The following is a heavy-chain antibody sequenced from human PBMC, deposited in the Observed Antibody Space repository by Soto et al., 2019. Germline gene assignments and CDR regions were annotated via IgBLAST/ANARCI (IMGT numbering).Heavy chain of an antibody. CDR3: ARIGGSSLHRGTIYYSYYGMDV. D-gene: IGHD2-15*01. J-gene: IGHJ6*02. CDR1: GFTFSSYA. V-gene: IGHV3-30-3*01. CDR2: ISYDGSNK. Sequence: QVQLVESGGGVVQPGRSLRLSCAASGFTFSSYAMHWVRQAPGKGLEWVAVISYDGSNKYYADSVKGRFTISRDNSKNTLYLQMNSLRAEDTAVYYCARIGGSSLHRGTIYYSYYGMDVWGQGTTVTVSS.